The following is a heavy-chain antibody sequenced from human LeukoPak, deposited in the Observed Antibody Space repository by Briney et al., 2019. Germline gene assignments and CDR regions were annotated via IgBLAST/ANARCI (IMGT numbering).Heavy chain of an antibody. D-gene: IGHD3-10*01. CDR1: GFTFSTHT. Sequence: GSLRLSCAGAGFTFSTHTINWVRQAPGKGLEWIGEINHSGNTNYNPSLKSRVTISVDTSKNQFSLKLSSVTAADTAVYYCARGPDGSGWNVWGQGTTVTVSS. CDR3: ARGPDGSGWNV. CDR2: INHSGNT. J-gene: IGHJ6*02. V-gene: IGHV4-34*01.